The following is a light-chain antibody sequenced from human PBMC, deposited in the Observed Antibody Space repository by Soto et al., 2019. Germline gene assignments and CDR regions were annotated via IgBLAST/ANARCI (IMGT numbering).Light chain of an antibody. CDR1: SSNLGAGYD. J-gene: IGLJ3*02. CDR3: QAYDYRLTASV. Sequence: QTVVTQPPSVSGAPGQRVTISCTGNSSNLGAGYDVHWYQQLPGAAPKLVIFGNRNRRSGVPERFSGSKSGTSASLAIPGLQAEDEADYYCQAYDYRLTASVFGGGTKLTVL. CDR2: GNR. V-gene: IGLV1-40*01.